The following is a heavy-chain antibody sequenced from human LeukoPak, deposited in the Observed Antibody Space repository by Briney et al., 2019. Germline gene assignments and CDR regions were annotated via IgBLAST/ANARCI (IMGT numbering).Heavy chain of an antibody. Sequence: PSETLSLTCTVSGGSISSSSYYWGWIRQPPGKGLEWIGSIYYSGSTYYNPSLKSRVTISVDTSKNQLSLKLSSVTAADTAVYYCARTARLDIVVVPAASFDYWGQGTLVTVSS. CDR1: GGSISSSSYY. D-gene: IGHD2-2*03. V-gene: IGHV4-39*01. J-gene: IGHJ4*02. CDR3: ARTARLDIVVVPAASFDY. CDR2: IYYSGST.